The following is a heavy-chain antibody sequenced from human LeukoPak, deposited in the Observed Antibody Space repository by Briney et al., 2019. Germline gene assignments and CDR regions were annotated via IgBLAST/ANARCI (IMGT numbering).Heavy chain of an antibody. D-gene: IGHD1-1*01. CDR3: ARAPTTKTGTKDYYYYGMDV. CDR2: IGSSGSTI. CDR1: GFTFSDYY. Sequence: GGSLRLSCAASGFTFSDYYMSWIRQAPGKGLEWVSYIGSSGSTIYYADSVKGRFTISRDNAKNSLYLQMNSLRAEDTAVYYCARAPTTKTGTKDYYYYGMDVWGQGTTVTVPS. J-gene: IGHJ6*02. V-gene: IGHV3-11*01.